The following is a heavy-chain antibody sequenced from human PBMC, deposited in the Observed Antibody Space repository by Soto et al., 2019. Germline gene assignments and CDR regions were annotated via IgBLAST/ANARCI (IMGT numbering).Heavy chain of an antibody. D-gene: IGHD6-13*01. CDR1: GFTFSSYS. CDR3: ARASSSWYLSHFDY. Sequence: GGSLRLSCAASGFTFSSYSMNWVRQAPGKGLEWVSSISSSSSYIYYADSVKGRFTISRDNAKNSLYLQMNSLRAEDTAVYYCARASSSWYLSHFDYWGQGTLVTVSS. CDR2: ISSSSSYI. V-gene: IGHV3-21*01. J-gene: IGHJ4*02.